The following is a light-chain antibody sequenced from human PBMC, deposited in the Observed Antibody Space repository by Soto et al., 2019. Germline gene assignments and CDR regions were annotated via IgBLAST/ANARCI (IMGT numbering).Light chain of an antibody. J-gene: IGKJ1*01. CDR2: GAS. Sequence: EIVLTQSPGTLSLSPGERATLSCRASQSVSSSYLAWYQQKPGQAPRLLIYGASSRATGIPDRFSGSGSGTDFTLTISRLEPEDFAVYYCQQYGSSSFWTFGQGTKVDIK. CDR3: QQYGSSSFWT. CDR1: QSVSSSY. V-gene: IGKV3-20*01.